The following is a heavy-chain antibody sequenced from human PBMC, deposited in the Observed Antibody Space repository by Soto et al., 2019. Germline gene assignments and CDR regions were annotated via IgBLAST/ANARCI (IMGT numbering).Heavy chain of an antibody. Sequence: GASVKVSCKASGYTFTSYYMHWVRQAPGQGLEWLGRINPKSGGTSTAQKFQGWVTMTTDTSISTASMELTRLTSDDTAVYYCAKGESVVATGYGMDVWGQGTTVTVSS. V-gene: IGHV1-2*04. CDR1: GYTFTSYY. J-gene: IGHJ6*02. CDR3: AKGESVVATGYGMDV. CDR2: INPKSGGT. D-gene: IGHD5-12*01.